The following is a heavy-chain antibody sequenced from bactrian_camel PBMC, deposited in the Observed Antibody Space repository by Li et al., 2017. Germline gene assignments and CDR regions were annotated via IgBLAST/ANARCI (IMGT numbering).Heavy chain of an antibody. Sequence: HVQLVESGGDSVQAGGSLRLSCVASGYSGNSYCMGWFRQAPGKERQRVATIDSDGSTDYADSVKGRFTISRDNAKNTVYLQMTNLKPEDTAMYQCAADRSGDCMRRGRVRPDDFVYWGQGTQVTVS. D-gene: IGHD6*01. CDR1: GYSGNSYC. V-gene: IGHV3S53*01. CDR2: IDSDGST. CDR3: AADRSGDCMRRGRVRPDDFVY. J-gene: IGHJ6*01.